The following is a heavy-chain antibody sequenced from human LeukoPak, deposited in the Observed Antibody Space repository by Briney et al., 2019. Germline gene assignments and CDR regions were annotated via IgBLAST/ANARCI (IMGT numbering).Heavy chain of an antibody. V-gene: IGHV5-51*01. CDR1: GYSFTSSW. J-gene: IGHJ4*02. CDR3: ARRAPQYDYGDYGFDY. Sequence: GESLKISCKGSGYSFTSSWIGWVRQMPGKGLEWMGIIYPGDSDTRYSPSFQGQVTISADKSISTAHLQWSSLKASDTAMYYCARRAPQYDYGDYGFDYWGQGTLVTVSS. CDR2: IYPGDSDT. D-gene: IGHD4-17*01.